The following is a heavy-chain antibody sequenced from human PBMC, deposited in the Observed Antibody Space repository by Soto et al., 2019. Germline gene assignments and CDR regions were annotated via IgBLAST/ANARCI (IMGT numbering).Heavy chain of an antibody. J-gene: IGHJ4*02. CDR1: GGSVSSGSYY. CDR3: GRRACVSPYYFDY. Sequence: SETLSLTCTVSGGSVSSGSYYWSWLRQPPGKGLEWIGYIYYSGSTNYNPSLKSRVTISVDTSKNQFSLKVSSVTAAGTAVYYCGRRACVSPYYFDYWGRGTQVSDSS. V-gene: IGHV4-61*01. CDR2: IYYSGST.